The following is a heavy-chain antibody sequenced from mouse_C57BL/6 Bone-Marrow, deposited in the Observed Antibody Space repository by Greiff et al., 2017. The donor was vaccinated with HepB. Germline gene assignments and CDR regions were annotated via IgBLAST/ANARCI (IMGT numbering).Heavy chain of an antibody. V-gene: IGHV3-6*01. D-gene: IGHD3-3*01. J-gene: IGHJ3*01. CDR2: ISYDGSN. Sequence: DVKLQESGPGLVKPSQSLSLTCSVTGYSITSGYYWNWIRQFPGNKLEWMGYISYDGSNNYNPSLKNRISITRDTSKNQFFLKLNSVTTEDTATYYCARDRDQGAWFAYWGQGTLVTVSA. CDR1: GYSITSGYY. CDR3: ARDRDQGAWFAY.